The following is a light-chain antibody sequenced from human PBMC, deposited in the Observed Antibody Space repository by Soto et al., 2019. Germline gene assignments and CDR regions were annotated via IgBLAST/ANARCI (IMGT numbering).Light chain of an antibody. V-gene: IGLV2-14*01. CDR2: EVT. Sequence: QSALTQPASVSASPGQSITISCTGTNSDVGAYSYVSWYQQHPGKAPKLMIYEVTNRPSGVSSRFSGSKSGNTASLTISGLQAEDEADYYCSSYTVSVAPYVFGTGTKLTVL. CDR1: NSDVGAYSY. J-gene: IGLJ1*01. CDR3: SSYTVSVAPYV.